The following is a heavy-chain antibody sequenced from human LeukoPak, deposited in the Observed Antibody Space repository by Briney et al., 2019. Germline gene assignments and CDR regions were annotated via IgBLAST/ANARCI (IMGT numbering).Heavy chain of an antibody. V-gene: IGHV4-34*01. J-gene: IGHJ6*04. Sequence: SETLSLTCAVYVGSFSGYYWSWIRQPPGKGLEWIGEINHSGSTNYNSSLKSRVTISVDTSKNQFSLKLSSVTAADTAVYYCARGYYGSGSHCCHVDVWGKGATITVSA. D-gene: IGHD3-10*01. CDR3: ARGYYGSGSHCCHVDV. CDR2: INHSGST. CDR1: VGSFSGYY.